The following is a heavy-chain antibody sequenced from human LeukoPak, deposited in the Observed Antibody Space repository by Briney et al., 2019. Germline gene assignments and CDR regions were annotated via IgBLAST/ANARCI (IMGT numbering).Heavy chain of an antibody. D-gene: IGHD5-24*01. V-gene: IGHV3-7*04. CDR3: ARLRATRSFDY. Sequence: PGGSLRLSCAASGFTFSSYWMSWVRQAPGKGLEWVANIKQDGSEKYYVDSVKGRFTISRDNAKKSLYLQMNSLRAEDTAVYYCARLRATRSFDYWGQGTLVTVSS. CDR1: GFTFSSYW. CDR2: IKQDGSEK. J-gene: IGHJ4*02.